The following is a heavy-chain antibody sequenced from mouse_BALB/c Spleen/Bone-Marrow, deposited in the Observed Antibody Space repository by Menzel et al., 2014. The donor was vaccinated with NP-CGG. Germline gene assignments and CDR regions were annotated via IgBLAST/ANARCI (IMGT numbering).Heavy chain of an antibody. Sequence: VHVKQSGAELVRSGASVKLSCTASGFNIKDYYMNWVKQRPEQGLEWIGWIDPENGDTEYAPKFQGKATMTADTSSNTAYLQLSSLTSEDTGVHYCNADPITWGQGTTLTVSS. CDR2: IDPENGDT. J-gene: IGHJ2*01. CDR1: GFNIKDYY. CDR3: NADPIT. V-gene: IGHV14-4*02.